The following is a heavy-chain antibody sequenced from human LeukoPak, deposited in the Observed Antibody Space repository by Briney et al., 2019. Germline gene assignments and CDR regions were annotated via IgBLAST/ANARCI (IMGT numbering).Heavy chain of an antibody. CDR2: ISSNGGST. CDR3: ARETRRGDAFDI. D-gene: IGHD3-16*01. V-gene: IGHV3-64*01. J-gene: IGHJ3*02. Sequence: PGGSLRLSCAASGFTFSNYAMHWGRQAPGKRLEYVSAISSNGGSTYYANSVKGRFTISRDKSKNTVYLKMGSLRAEDMAVYYCARETRRGDAFDIWGQGTMVTVSS. CDR1: GFTFSNYA.